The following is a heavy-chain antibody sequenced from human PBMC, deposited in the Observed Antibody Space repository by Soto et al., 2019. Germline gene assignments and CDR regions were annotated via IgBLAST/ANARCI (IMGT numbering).Heavy chain of an antibody. Sequence: PVGSLILSCAASGFTFSSYSMNWVRQAPGKGPEWISYIGPSHNDIGYAASVKGRFTISRDNAKDSLYLQMNNLRVEDTAVYYCAKDGAAGSVLDVWGQGTTVTVSS. J-gene: IGHJ6*02. D-gene: IGHD6-13*01. CDR2: IGPSHNDI. V-gene: IGHV3-21*05. CDR1: GFTFSSYS. CDR3: AKDGAAGSVLDV.